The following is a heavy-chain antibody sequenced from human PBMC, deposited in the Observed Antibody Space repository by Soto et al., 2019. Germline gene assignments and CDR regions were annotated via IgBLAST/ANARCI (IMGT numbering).Heavy chain of an antibody. J-gene: IGHJ6*02. V-gene: IGHV3-23*01. CDR2: ITGSGENT. D-gene: IGHD1-26*01. CDR3: AKVSLGATTITDFYYYGMDV. Sequence: PGGSLRLSCAASGFTFNNYAMNWVRQAPGKGLEWVSGITGSGENTYYAASVKGRFTISRDNSKNILYVQLNSLGVEDTAIYYCAKVSLGATTITDFYYYGMDVWGQGTMVTVSS. CDR1: GFTFNNYA.